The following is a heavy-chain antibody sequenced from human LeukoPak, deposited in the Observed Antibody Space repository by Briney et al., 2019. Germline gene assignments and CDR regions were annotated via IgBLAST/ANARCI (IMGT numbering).Heavy chain of an antibody. CDR1: GFTFSSYG. CDR2: IRYDGSNK. J-gene: IGHJ4*02. CDR3: AKDQTTVTIGYFDY. Sequence: GRSLRLSCAASGFTFSSYGMHWVRQAPGKGLEWVAFIRYDGSNKYYADSVKGRFTISRDNSKNTLYLQMNSLRAEDTAVYYCAKDQTTVTIGYFDYWGQGTLVTVSS. V-gene: IGHV3-30*02. D-gene: IGHD4-17*01.